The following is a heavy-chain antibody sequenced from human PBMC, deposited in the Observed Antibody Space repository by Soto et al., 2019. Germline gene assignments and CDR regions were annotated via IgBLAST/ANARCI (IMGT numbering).Heavy chain of an antibody. CDR2: IKQDGSEK. CDR3: ARPRYYYDSSGYYYSFVLDYFDY. D-gene: IGHD3-22*01. V-gene: IGHV3-7*03. J-gene: IGHJ4*02. Sequence: QPGGSLRLSCAASGFTFSSYWMSWVRQAPGKGLEWVANIKQDGSEKYYVDSVKGRFTISRDNAKNSLYLQMNSLRAEDTAVYYCARPRYYYDSSGYYYSFVLDYFDYWGQGTLVTVSS. CDR1: GFTFSSYW.